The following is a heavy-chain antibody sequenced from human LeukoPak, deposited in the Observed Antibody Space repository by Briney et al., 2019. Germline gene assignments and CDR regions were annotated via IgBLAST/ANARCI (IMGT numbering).Heavy chain of an antibody. V-gene: IGHV1-18*01. CDR2: SITYNGHT. Sequence: ASVKVSCKASGYTFTNYGINWVQQAPGQGLEWMGWSITYNGHTNYAQKFQGRVTMTTDTSTTTAYMELRSLRSDDTAVYYCARAGFGDPLDYWGQGTLVTVSS. D-gene: IGHD3-10*01. CDR1: GYTFTNYG. J-gene: IGHJ4*02. CDR3: ARAGFGDPLDY.